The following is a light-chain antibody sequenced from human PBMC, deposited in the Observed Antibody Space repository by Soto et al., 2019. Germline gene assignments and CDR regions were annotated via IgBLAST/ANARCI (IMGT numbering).Light chain of an antibody. CDR1: SSDVGRYDY. CDR3: SSSAGNSIYV. Sequence: QSVLTQPPSAPGSPGQSVTISCTGSSSDVGRYDYVSWYQHHPGKARKLMMFDVNKLPSGVPDRSSGSRSGNTASLTVPGLQAEDEADYFCSSSAGNSIYVFGTGSKVTVL. CDR2: DVN. J-gene: IGLJ1*01. V-gene: IGLV2-8*01.